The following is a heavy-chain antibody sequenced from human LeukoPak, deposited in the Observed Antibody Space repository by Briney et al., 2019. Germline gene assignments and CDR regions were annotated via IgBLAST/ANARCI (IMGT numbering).Heavy chain of an antibody. CDR1: EFTFSSYS. J-gene: IGHJ4*02. CDR3: ARLPAYCSSTSCYYDY. D-gene: IGHD2-2*01. Sequence: GGSLRLSCAASEFTFSSYSMNWVRQAPGKGLEWVSYISSASGSIYYADSVKGRFTISRDNAKNSLFLQMNSLRAEDTAVYYCARLPAYCSSTSCYYDYWGQGTLVTVSS. V-gene: IGHV3-48*04. CDR2: ISSASGSI.